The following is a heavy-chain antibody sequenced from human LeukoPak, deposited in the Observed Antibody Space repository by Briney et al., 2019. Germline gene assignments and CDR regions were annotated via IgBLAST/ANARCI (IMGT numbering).Heavy chain of an antibody. CDR1: GYGFSSYG. D-gene: IGHD2-21*01. CDR3: ARKHRRETTDY. CDR2: ISAYNGNT. J-gene: IGHJ4*02. Sequence: GASVKVSCKASGYGFSSYGISWVRQAPGQGLEWMGWISAYNGNTNYAQKLQGRVTMTTDTSTSTAYMELRSLRSDDTAVYYCARKHRRETTDYWGQGTLVTVSS. V-gene: IGHV1-18*01.